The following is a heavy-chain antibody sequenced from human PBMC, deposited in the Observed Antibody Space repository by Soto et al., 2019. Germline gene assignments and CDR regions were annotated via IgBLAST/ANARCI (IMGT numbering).Heavy chain of an antibody. J-gene: IGHJ6*04. CDR3: ATGYCSGGSCPVSMDV. V-gene: IGHV1-24*01. D-gene: IGHD2-15*01. Sequence: ASVKVSCKVSRYTLTGFSMHWVRQAPGKGLEWMGGFDPEDGETIYAQKLQGRVTMTEDTSTDTAYMELSSLRSEDTAVYYCATGYCSGGSCPVSMDVWGKGTTVTVSS. CDR1: RYTLTGFS. CDR2: FDPEDGET.